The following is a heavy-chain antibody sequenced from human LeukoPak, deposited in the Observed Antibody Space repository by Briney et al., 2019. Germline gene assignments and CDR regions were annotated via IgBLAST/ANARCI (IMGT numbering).Heavy chain of an antibody. V-gene: IGHV4-34*01. J-gene: IGHJ4*02. CDR3: ARHASDFWSGYLDY. Sequence: SETLSLTCAVYGGSFSGYYWSWIRQPPGKGLEWIGEINHSGSTNYNPSLKSRVTISVDTSKNQFSLKLSSVTAADTAVYYCARHASDFWSGYLDYWGQGTLVAVSS. CDR2: INHSGST. D-gene: IGHD3-3*01. CDR1: GGSFSGYY.